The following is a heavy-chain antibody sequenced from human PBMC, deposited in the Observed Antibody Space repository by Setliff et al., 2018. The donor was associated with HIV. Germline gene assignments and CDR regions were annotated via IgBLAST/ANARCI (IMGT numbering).Heavy chain of an antibody. J-gene: IGHJ5*01. D-gene: IGHD3-16*01. Sequence: TLSLTCTVSGGSIRTGAYYWGWIRQPPGKGLEWIGSIYYDGRTFYKPSLKSRLTISVDTSKNQFSLSLNSVTAADTAVYFCARGGAVSADFDSWGQGTVVTVSS. CDR2: IYYDGRT. CDR1: GGSIRTGAYY. V-gene: IGHV4-39*07. CDR3: ARGGAVSADFDS.